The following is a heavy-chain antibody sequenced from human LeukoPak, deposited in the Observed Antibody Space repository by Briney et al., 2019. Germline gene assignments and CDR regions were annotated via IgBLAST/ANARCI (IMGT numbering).Heavy chain of an antibody. J-gene: IGHJ3*02. CDR3: ARMIVVVINGVEAFDI. CDR1: GFTFSSYS. Sequence: GGSLRLSCAASGFTFSSYSMNWVRQAPGKGLEWVSYISSSSSTIYYADSVKGRFTISRDNAKNSLYLQMNSLRAEDTAVYYCARMIVVVINGVEAFDIWGQGTMVTVSS. V-gene: IGHV3-48*01. CDR2: ISSSSSTI. D-gene: IGHD3-22*01.